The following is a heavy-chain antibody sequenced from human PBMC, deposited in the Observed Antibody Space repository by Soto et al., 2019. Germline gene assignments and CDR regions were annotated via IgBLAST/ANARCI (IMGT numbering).Heavy chain of an antibody. D-gene: IGHD3-10*01. CDR2: FYDGGTI. V-gene: IGHV4-34*02. CDR3: XXXXXXDRFAX. CDR1: GESLNYYY. Sequence: QVRLQQWGAGLLKPSETLSLTCAVYGESLNYYYWSWIRQAPGKGLEWIGEFYDGGTINYNPSVKSRVTISVAKSKNQFXLMVTXVTAXXTAVYYCXXXXXXDRFAXWGQGTLVTVSS. J-gene: IGHJ4*02.